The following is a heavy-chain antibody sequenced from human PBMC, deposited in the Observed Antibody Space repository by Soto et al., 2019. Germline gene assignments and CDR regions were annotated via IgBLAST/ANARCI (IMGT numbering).Heavy chain of an antibody. J-gene: IGHJ4*02. Sequence: SETLSLTCTVSGGPISSYYWSWIRQPPGKGLEWIGYIYYSGSTNYNPSLKSRVTISVDTSKNQFSLKLSSVTAADTAVYYCARQTVTTAFDYWGQGTLVTVSS. CDR1: GGPISSYY. D-gene: IGHD4-17*01. V-gene: IGHV4-59*01. CDR2: IYYSGST. CDR3: ARQTVTTAFDY.